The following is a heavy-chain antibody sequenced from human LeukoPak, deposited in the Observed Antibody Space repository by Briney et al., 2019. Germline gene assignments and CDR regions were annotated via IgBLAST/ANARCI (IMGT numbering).Heavy chain of an antibody. V-gene: IGHV3-53*01. J-gene: IGHJ4*02. D-gene: IGHD6-19*01. CDR3: ARGYSTGWYYFDN. CDR2: IYSGGIT. CDR1: GFTVSSNY. Sequence: HPGGSLRLSCAASGFTVSSNYMSWVRQAPGKGLEWVSVIYSGGITYYADSVKGRFTISRDNSKNALDLQMNSLRAEDTAVYYCARGYSTGWYYFDNWGQGTLVTVSS.